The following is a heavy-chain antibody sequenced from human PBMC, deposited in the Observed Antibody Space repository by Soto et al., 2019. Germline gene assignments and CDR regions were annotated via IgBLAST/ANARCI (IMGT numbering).Heavy chain of an antibody. D-gene: IGHD3-3*01. CDR2: IYSGGST. Sequence: GGSLRLSCAASGFTVSSNYMSWVRQAPGKGLEWVSVIYSGGSTYYADSVKGRFTISRDNSKNTLYLQMNSLRAEDTAVYYCARGLRWSCYQTYYYYGMDVWGQGTTVTVSS. V-gene: IGHV3-53*01. CDR3: ARGLRWSCYQTYYYYGMDV. CDR1: GFTVSSNY. J-gene: IGHJ6*02.